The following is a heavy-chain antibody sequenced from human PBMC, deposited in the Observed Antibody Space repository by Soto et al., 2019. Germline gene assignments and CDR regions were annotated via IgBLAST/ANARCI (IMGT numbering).Heavy chain of an antibody. CDR3: ASIAAPGTTHFDF. V-gene: IGHV4-39*01. D-gene: IGHD6-13*01. J-gene: IGHJ4*02. Sequence: SETLSLTCTVSGGSLGSSSYYWGWIRQSPGKGLEWIGNIYYSGNTFHNPSLKSRVTISVDTSKNQFYLHLSSVTAADTAIFYCASIAAPGTTHFDFWGQGTLVTVSS. CDR2: IYYSGNT. CDR1: GGSLGSSSYY.